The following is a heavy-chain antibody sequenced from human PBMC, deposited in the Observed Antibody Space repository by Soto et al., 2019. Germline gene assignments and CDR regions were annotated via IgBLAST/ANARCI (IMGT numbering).Heavy chain of an antibody. J-gene: IGHJ6*02. CDR3: ARDMVRGVNGMDV. Sequence: PSETLSLTCTVSGGSISSYYWSWIRQPPGKGLEWIGYIYYSGSTNYNPSLKSRVTISVDTSKNQFSLKLSSVTAADTAVYYCARDMVRGVNGMDVWGQGTTVTAP. V-gene: IGHV4-59*01. D-gene: IGHD3-10*01. CDR1: GGSISSYY. CDR2: IYYSGST.